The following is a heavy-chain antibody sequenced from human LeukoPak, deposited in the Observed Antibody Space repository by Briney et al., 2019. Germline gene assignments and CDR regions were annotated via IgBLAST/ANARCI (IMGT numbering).Heavy chain of an antibody. Sequence: SETLSLTCTVSRGSVTSYYWSWIRQPPGKGLEWIGRIYTSGSTNYNPSLKSRVTISVDTSKNQFSLKLSSVTAADTAVYYCARAVEYYYYYMDVWGKGTTVTISS. CDR1: RGSVTSYY. V-gene: IGHV4-4*08. J-gene: IGHJ6*03. CDR2: IYTSGST. CDR3: ARAVEYYYYYMDV.